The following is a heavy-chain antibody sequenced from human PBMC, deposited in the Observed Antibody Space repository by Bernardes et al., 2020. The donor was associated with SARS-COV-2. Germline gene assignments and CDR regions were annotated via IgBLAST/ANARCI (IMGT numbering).Heavy chain of an antibody. CDR2: IDPDAKTT. CDR3: ARGSGSYYFDY. J-gene: IGHJ4*02. CDR1: RFTFSGHW. V-gene: IGHV3-74*01. Sequence: GGSLRLSCAASRFTFSGHWMHWVRQASDKGLVWVSRIDPDAKTTNYVDSVTGRFTISRDNAKNTLYLQMNSLRVEDTAVYYCARGSGSYYFDYWGQGSLVTVSA. D-gene: IGHD1-26*01.